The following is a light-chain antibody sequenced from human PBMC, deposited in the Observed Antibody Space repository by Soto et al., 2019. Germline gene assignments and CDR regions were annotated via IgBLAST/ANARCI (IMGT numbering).Light chain of an antibody. CDR1: QSVAGN. V-gene: IGKV3-15*01. J-gene: IGKJ4*01. Sequence: ELVMTQSPATLSVSPGETATLSCRASQSVAGNLAWYQQKPCQPPRLLIYGVSTRATGVPARFSGSGSETDFSLTISSLQIEDFALYYCQQSNNWPPLTFGGGTKVDI. CDR3: QQSNNWPPLT. CDR2: GVS.